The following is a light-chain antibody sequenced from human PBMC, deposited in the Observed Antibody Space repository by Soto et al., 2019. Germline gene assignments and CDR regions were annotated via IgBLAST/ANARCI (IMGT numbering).Light chain of an antibody. J-gene: IGLJ3*02. V-gene: IGLV2-23*02. Sequence: QSALTQPASVSGPPGQSITISCAGTNSDVGSYNLVSWYQHHPGKAPKLILYEVSQRPSGVSTRFSGSKSGDTASLTISGLQAEDEADYYCSSYAGTSPLWVFGGGTKLTVL. CDR3: SSYAGTSPLWV. CDR2: EVS. CDR1: NSDVGSYNL.